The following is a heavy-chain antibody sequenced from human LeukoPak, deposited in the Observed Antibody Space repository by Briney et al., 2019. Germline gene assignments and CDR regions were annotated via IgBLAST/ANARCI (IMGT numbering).Heavy chain of an antibody. CDR3: ARSYSGSYYGLLDY. D-gene: IGHD1-26*01. V-gene: IGHV1-18*01. Sequence: ASVKVSCKASGYTFTSYGISWVRQAPGQGLEWMGWISAYNGNTNYAQKLQGRVTMTTDTSTSTAYMELRSLRSDDTAVYYCARSYSGSYYGLLDYWGQGTLVTVSS. CDR2: ISAYNGNT. CDR1: GYTFTSYG. J-gene: IGHJ4*02.